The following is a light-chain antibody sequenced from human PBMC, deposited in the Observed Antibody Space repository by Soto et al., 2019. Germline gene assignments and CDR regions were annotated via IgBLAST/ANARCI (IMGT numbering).Light chain of an antibody. J-gene: IGKJ1*01. CDR3: QQYSERWT. CDR2: GVS. V-gene: IGKV3-15*01. Sequence: EVVMTQSPATLSVSPGERVTLSCRASKSVNSNLAWYQQKPGQPPRLLISGVSTRATGIPARFSGSGSGTEFTLAISSLQSEDFAVYFCQQYSERWTFGPGTKVEIK. CDR1: KSVNSN.